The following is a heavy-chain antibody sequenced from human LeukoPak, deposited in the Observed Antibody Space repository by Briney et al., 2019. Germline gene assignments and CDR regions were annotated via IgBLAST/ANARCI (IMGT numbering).Heavy chain of an antibody. V-gene: IGHV3-7*01. CDR2: IKEDGSEK. Sequence: GGSLRLSCAASEFTFSSYWMSWVRQAPGKGLEWVANIKEDGSEKHYVDSVKGRFIISRDNAKNSLYLQMNSLRAEDTAVYYCARGPSVSTGTTGFYYFDYWGQGTLVTVSS. J-gene: IGHJ4*02. D-gene: IGHD1-1*01. CDR1: EFTFSSYW. CDR3: ARGPSVSTGTTGFYYFDY.